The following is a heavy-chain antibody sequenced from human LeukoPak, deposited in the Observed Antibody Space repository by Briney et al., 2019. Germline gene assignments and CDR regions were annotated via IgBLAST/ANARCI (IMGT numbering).Heavy chain of an antibody. Sequence: PGGSLRLSCGASGFTFTNYWMFWVRQAPGKGLEWVGRIKSKTDGGTTDYAAPVKGRFTISRDDSKNTLYLQMNSLKTEDTAVYYCTTDSGRLRGGGFDWVFDYWGQGTLVTVSS. V-gene: IGHV3-15*01. CDR1: GFTFTNYW. J-gene: IGHJ4*02. CDR3: TTDSGRLRGGGFDWVFDY. D-gene: IGHD3-9*01. CDR2: IKSKTDGGTT.